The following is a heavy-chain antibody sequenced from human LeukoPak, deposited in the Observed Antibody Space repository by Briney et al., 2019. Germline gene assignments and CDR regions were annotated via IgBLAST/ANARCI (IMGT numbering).Heavy chain of an antibody. V-gene: IGHV3-23*01. CDR2: ISGSGGST. J-gene: IGHJ4*02. Sequence: PGGSLRLSCAASGFTFSSYAMSWVRQAPGKGLEWVSAISGSGGSTYYAESVKGRVTISRDNSKSTLYLQMNSLRAEDTAVYYCAKDFGIPLRADHIAAAGSFDYWGQGTLVTVSS. CDR1: GFTFSSYA. CDR3: AKDFGIPLRADHIAAAGSFDY. D-gene: IGHD6-13*01.